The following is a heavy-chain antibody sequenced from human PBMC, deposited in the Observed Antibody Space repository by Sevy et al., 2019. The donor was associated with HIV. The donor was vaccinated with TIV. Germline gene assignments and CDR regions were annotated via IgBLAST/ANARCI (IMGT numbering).Heavy chain of an antibody. CDR3: VRGMHV. Sequence: GESLKISCAASGFTFTSYWMTWVRQAPGKGLEWVANMKQDGSEIYYEDSVRGRFTISRDNAKNSLYLQMNSLRAEDTAVDYCVRGMHVWGQGTTVTVSS. CDR1: GFTFTSYW. CDR2: MKQDGSEI. V-gene: IGHV3-7*01. J-gene: IGHJ6*02.